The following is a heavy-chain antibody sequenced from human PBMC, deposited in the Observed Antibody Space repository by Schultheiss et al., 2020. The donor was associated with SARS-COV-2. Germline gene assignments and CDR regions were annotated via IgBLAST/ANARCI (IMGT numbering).Heavy chain of an antibody. Sequence: GSLRLSCAASGFTFSSYAMSWIRQHPGKGLEWIGYIYYSGSTNYNPSLKSRVTISVDTSKNQFSLKLSSVTAADTAVYYCARAGLLNVYYGMDVWGQGTTVTVSS. CDR3: ARAGLLNVYYGMDV. J-gene: IGHJ6*02. V-gene: IGHV4-59*12. CDR2: IYYSGST. D-gene: IGHD2/OR15-2a*01. CDR1: GFTFSSYA.